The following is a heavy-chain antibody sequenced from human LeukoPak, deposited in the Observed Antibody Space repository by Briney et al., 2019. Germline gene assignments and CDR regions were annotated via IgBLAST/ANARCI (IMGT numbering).Heavy chain of an antibody. CDR2: IYSGGST. CDR3: ARDVRTGYYYYYMDV. Sequence: GGSLRLSCAASGFTVSSNYMSWVRQAPGKGLEWVSAIYSGGSTYYADSVKGRFTISRDNSKNTLYLQMNSLRAEDTAVYYCARDVRTGYYYYYMDVWGKGTTVTVSS. V-gene: IGHV3-66*02. J-gene: IGHJ6*03. CDR1: GFTVSSNY. D-gene: IGHD1-1*01.